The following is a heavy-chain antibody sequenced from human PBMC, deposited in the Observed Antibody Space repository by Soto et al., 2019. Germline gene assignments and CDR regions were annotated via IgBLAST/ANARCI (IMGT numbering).Heavy chain of an antibody. J-gene: IGHJ5*02. D-gene: IGHD3-22*01. CDR1: GYTFTRYA. V-gene: IGHV1-3*01. Sequence: QVQLVQSGAEVKKPGASVKVSCKASGYTFTRYAMHWVRQAPGQRLEWMGWINAGNDNTKYSQKYQGRVTITRDTSASTAYMELSSLRSEDTAVYYCARVVGGIYYDFNWFDPWGQGTLVTVSS. CDR2: INAGNDNT. CDR3: ARVVGGIYYDFNWFDP.